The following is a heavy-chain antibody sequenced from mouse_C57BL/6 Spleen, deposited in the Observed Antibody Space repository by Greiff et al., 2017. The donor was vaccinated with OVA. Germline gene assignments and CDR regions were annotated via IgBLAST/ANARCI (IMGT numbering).Heavy chain of an antibody. CDR2: IYPGDGDT. V-gene: IGHV1-82*01. J-gene: IGHJ2*01. Sequence: VQLKESGPELVKPGASVKISCKASGYAFSSSWMNWVKQRPGKGLEWIGRIYPGDGDTNYNGKFKGKATLTADKSSSTAYMQLSSLTSEDSAVYFCARRDYDDYWGQGTTLTVSS. D-gene: IGHD2-4*01. CDR3: ARRDYDDY. CDR1: GYAFSSSW.